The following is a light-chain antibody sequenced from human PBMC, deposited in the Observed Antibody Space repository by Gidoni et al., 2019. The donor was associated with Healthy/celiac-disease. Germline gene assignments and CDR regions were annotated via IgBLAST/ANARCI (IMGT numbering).Light chain of an antibody. CDR1: QSLSNNY. J-gene: IGKJ1*01. CDR3: QQYDNSPTWT. CDR2: GAS. Sequence: IVLTQSPGTLSLSPGERATLSCRASQSLSNNYLAWYQQKPGQAPRLLIYGASTRATGIPDRFSGSGSGTDFTLTISRLEPEDFAVFYCQQYDNSPTWTFGQGTKVEIK. V-gene: IGKV3-20*01.